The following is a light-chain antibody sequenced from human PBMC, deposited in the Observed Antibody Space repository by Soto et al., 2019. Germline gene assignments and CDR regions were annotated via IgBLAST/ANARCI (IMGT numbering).Light chain of an antibody. J-gene: IGKJ1*01. CDR2: DAS. Sequence: DIHMTQSPSTLSSSVGDRVTITCLASQSFTRLLAWYQQKPGKAPKLLIYDASNLEIGAPSRFSGSGSGTEFTLTISSLQPDDFATYYCQKYNSYLWTFGQGTKVDIK. V-gene: IGKV1-5*01. CDR1: QSFTRL. CDR3: QKYNSYLWT.